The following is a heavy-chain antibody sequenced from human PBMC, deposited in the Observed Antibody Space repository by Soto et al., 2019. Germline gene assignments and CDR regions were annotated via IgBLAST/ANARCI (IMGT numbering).Heavy chain of an antibody. CDR3: ARHPEREGFKWAGYSSRTDAFDI. J-gene: IGHJ3*02. CDR2: IYYSGST. V-gene: IGHV4-59*08. CDR1: GGSISSYY. Sequence: SETLSLTCTVSGGSISSYYWSWIRQPPGKGLEWIGYIYYSGSTNYNPSLKSRVTISVDTSKNQFSLKLSSVTAADTAVYYCARHPEREGFKWAGYSSRTDAFDIWGQGTMVTVSS. D-gene: IGHD6-13*01.